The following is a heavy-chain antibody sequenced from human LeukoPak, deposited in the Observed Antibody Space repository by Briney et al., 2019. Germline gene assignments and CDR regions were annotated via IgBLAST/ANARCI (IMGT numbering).Heavy chain of an antibody. D-gene: IGHD3-9*01. CDR2: IAASGTT. J-gene: IGHJ4*02. Sequence: SENLSLTRTVSGGSISSYYWSWIRQPPGKGLEFIGYIAASGTTKHNPSLKSRVTLSMDTSKNQFSLKLRSVTAADTAVYFCARFPYFEGFDYWGQGTQVIVSS. CDR3: ARFPYFEGFDY. V-gene: IGHV4-4*08. CDR1: GGSISSYY.